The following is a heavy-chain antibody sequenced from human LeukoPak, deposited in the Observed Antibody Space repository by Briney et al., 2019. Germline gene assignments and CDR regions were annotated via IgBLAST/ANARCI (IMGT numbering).Heavy chain of an antibody. D-gene: IGHD5-18*01. CDR2: IKEDGSEK. Sequence: GGSLRLSCAASGFIFSSYWMPWVRQPPGKGLEWWANIKEDGSEKNYVDSVKGRFTISRDNAKNSLYLQMNSLRAEDTAVYYCARDAGYGYDRFDYWGQGTQVTVSS. CDR1: GFIFSSYW. CDR3: ARDAGYGYDRFDY. J-gene: IGHJ4*02. V-gene: IGHV3-7*01.